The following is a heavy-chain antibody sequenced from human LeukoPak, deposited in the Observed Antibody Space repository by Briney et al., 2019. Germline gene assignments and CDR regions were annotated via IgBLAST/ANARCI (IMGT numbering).Heavy chain of an antibody. CDR1: GGSISSSIYY. V-gene: IGHV4-39*01. CDR3: ARHTYYYDSSGYYFPYY. J-gene: IGHJ4*02. Sequence: SETLSLTCTVSGGSISSSIYYWGWIRQPPGKGLEWIGRIYYSGSPYYNPSIKSRVTISVDTSKNQFSLKLSSVTAADTAVYYCARHTYYYDSSGYYFPYYWGQGTLVTVSS. D-gene: IGHD3-22*01. CDR2: IYYSGSP.